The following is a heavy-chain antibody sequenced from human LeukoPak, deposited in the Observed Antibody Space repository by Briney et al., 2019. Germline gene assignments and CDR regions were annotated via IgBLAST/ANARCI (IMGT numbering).Heavy chain of an antibody. CDR2: INHSGST. V-gene: IGHV4-34*01. J-gene: IGHJ4*02. CDR1: GGSFSGYY. CDR3: ARRRDATGYISGWFPFDY. D-gene: IGHD6-19*01. Sequence: PSETLSLTCAVYGGSFSGYYWSWIRQPPGKGLEWIGEINHSGSTNYNPSLKSRVTISVDTSKNQFSLKLSSVTAADTAVYYCARRRDATGYISGWFPFDYWGQGTLVTVSS.